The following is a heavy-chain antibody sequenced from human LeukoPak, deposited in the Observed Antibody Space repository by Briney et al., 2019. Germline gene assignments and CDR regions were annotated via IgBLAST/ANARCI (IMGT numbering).Heavy chain of an antibody. J-gene: IGHJ4*02. Sequence: GGSLRLSGAASGFTFSSYSMNWVRQAPGKGLEWVSSISSSSSYIYYADSVKGRFTISRDNAKNSLYLQMNSLRAEDTAVYYCAREEAGDFNVFDYWGQGTLVTVSS. V-gene: IGHV3-21*01. CDR2: ISSSSSYI. CDR3: AREEAGDFNVFDY. CDR1: GFTFSSYS. D-gene: IGHD2-21*02.